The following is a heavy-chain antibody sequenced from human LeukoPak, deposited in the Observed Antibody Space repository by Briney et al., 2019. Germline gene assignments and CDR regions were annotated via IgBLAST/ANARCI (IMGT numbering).Heavy chain of an antibody. V-gene: IGHV3-30-3*01. CDR2: ISYDGSNK. D-gene: IGHD6-13*01. J-gene: IGHJ6*02. CDR1: GFTFSSYA. CDR3: ARVTSIAAAGRPYYYYGMDV. Sequence: GGSLRLSCAASGFTFSSYAMHWVRQAPGKGLEWVAVISYDGSNKYYADSVKGRFTISRDNSKNTLYLQMNSLRAEDTAVYYCARVTSIAAAGRPYYYYGMDVWGQGTTVTVSS.